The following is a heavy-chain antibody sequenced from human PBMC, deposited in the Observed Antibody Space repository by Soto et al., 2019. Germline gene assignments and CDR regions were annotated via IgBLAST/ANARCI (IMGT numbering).Heavy chain of an antibody. CDR1: GYTFSGYY. CDR2: MSSSSSYT. J-gene: IGHJ4*02. V-gene: IGHV3-11*05. Sequence: GGSLTLSCAASGYTFSGYYMSWLRQPQGKGLEWVSYMSSSSSYTNYADSVKGRFTISRDNAKNSLYLQMNSLRAEDTAVYYCARDSVYYGDYELNYFDYWGQGTLVTVSS. CDR3: ARDSVYYGDYELNYFDY. D-gene: IGHD4-17*01.